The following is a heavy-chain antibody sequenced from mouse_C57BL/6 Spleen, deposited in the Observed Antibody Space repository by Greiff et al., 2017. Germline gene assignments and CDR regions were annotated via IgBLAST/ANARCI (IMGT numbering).Heavy chain of an antibody. CDR3: ARKAYYSNYYYAMDY. D-gene: IGHD2-5*01. Sequence: VQRVESGPGLVQPSQSLSITCTVSGFSLTSYGVHWVRQSPGKGLEWLGVIWSGGSTDYNAAFIPRLSISKDNSKSQVFFKMNSLQADDTAIYYCARKAYYSNYYYAMDYWGQGTSVTVSS. CDR2: IWSGGST. J-gene: IGHJ4*01. CDR1: GFSLTSYG. V-gene: IGHV2-2*01.